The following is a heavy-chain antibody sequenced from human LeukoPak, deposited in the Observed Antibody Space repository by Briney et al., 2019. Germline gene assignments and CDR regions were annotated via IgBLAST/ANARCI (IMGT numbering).Heavy chain of an antibody. D-gene: IGHD6-13*01. Sequence: GGSLRLSCAASGFTFSSYGMHWVRQAPGKGLEWVAFIRYDGSNKYYADSVKGRFTISRDNSKNTLYLQMNSLRAEDTAVYYCAKGGSSSWSKSDWGQGTLVTVSS. CDR2: IRYDGSNK. J-gene: IGHJ4*02. V-gene: IGHV3-30*02. CDR1: GFTFSSYG. CDR3: AKGGSSSWSKSD.